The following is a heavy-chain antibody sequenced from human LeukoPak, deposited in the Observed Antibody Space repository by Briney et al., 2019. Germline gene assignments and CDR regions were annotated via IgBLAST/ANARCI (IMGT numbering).Heavy chain of an antibody. CDR1: EFTFSNYA. V-gene: IGHV3-23*01. D-gene: IGHD3-16*01. CDR2: ISVSGDRT. J-gene: IGHJ6*02. CDR3: AKYLNTGGPPYALDV. Sequence: GGALRLSCAASEFTFSNYAMQWVRQAPGKGPEWVSGISVSGDRTYYRDSVKGRFTISRDNSKNTLYLQMNSLRAEDTAIYYCAKYLNTGGPPYALDVWGQGTTVTVFS.